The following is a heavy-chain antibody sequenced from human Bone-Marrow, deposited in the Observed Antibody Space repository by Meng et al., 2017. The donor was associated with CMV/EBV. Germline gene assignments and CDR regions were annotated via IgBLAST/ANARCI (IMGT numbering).Heavy chain of an antibody. Sequence: ASVKVSCKASGYTFTSYDINWVRQATGQGLEWMGWMNPNSGNTGYAQKFQGRVTITRNTSISTAYMELSSLRSEDTALYYCARGVRSLRLAGDIVVVPAAKPPYWFDPWGQGTLVTVSS. CDR1: GYTFTSYD. D-gene: IGHD2-2*01. J-gene: IGHJ5*02. CDR3: ARGVRSLRLAGDIVVVPAAKPPYWFDP. CDR2: MNPNSGNT. V-gene: IGHV1-8*03.